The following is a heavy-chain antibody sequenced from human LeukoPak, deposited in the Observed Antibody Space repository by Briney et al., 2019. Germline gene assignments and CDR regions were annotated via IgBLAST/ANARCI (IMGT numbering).Heavy chain of an antibody. J-gene: IGHJ3*02. D-gene: IGHD5-18*01. CDR2: MNPNSGNT. Sequence: ASVKVSCKASGYTFTSYDINWVRQATGQGLEWMGWMNPNSGNTGYAQKFQGRVTITRNTSISTAYMELSSLRSEDTAVYYCARDRGYGNDGRGAFDIWGQGTMVTVSS. CDR3: ARDRGYGNDGRGAFDI. CDR1: GYTFTSYD. V-gene: IGHV1-8*03.